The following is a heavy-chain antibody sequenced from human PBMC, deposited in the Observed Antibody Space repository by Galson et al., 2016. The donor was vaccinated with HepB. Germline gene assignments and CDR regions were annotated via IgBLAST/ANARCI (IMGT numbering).Heavy chain of an antibody. CDR3: ARTMGLFRAARFDY. V-gene: IGHV4-59*08. D-gene: IGHD2/OR15-2a*01. CDR2: IYYSGST. J-gene: IGHJ4*02. CDR1: GGSISSYY. Sequence: SETLSLTCTVSGGSISSYYWSWIRQPPGKGLEWLGYIYYSGSTSYNPSLKSRVTISIDTSKNQFSLKLSSVTAADTAVYYCARTMGLFRAARFDYWGQGNLVTVSS.